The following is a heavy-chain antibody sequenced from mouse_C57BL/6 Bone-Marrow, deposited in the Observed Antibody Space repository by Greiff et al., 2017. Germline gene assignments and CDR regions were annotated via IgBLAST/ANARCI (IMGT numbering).Heavy chain of an antibody. CDR1: GYTFTSYG. Sequence: VQLQQSGAELVRPGSSVKMSCKTSGYTFTSYGINWVKQRPGQGLEWIGNIYLGNGYTEYNEKFKGKATLTSDTASSTAYMQLSSLTSEDSAIYFGARDGLFYFDYWGQGTTLTVSS. J-gene: IGHJ2*01. V-gene: IGHV1-58*01. CDR2: IYLGNGYT. CDR3: ARDGLFYFDY.